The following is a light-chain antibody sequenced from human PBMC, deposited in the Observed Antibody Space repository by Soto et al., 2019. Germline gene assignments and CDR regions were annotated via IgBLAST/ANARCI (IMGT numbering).Light chain of an antibody. CDR1: QSFSSY. Sequence: EIVLTQSPATLSLSPGERATLSCRASQSFSSYLAWYQQKPGQAPRLLLYHASTRATGIPARFSGSGSGTEFTLTISSLQSEDFAVYYCQQYNNWPITFGQGTRLEI. V-gene: IGKV3D-15*01. CDR2: HAS. CDR3: QQYNNWPIT. J-gene: IGKJ5*01.